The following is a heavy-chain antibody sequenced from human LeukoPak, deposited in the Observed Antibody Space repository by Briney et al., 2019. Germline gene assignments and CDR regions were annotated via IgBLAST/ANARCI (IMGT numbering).Heavy chain of an antibody. J-gene: IGHJ4*02. D-gene: IGHD1-26*01. Sequence: GGSLRLSCAASGFTFSGSAMHWVRQASGKGLEWVGCIRSKANSYATAYAASVKGRFTISRDDSKNTAYLQMNSLKTEDTAVYYCTRVGYIVGATLAFDYWGQGTLVTVSS. CDR3: TRVGYIVGATLAFDY. CDR1: GFTFSGSA. CDR2: IRSKANSYAT. V-gene: IGHV3-73*01.